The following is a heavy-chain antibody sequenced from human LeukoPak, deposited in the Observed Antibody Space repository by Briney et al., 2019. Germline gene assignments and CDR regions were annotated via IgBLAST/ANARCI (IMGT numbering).Heavy chain of an antibody. J-gene: IGHJ3*02. V-gene: IGHV3-23*01. Sequence: GGSLRLSCAASGLTFSSYAMSWVRQAPGKGLEWVSAISGSGGSTYYADSVKGRFTISRDNSKSTLYLQMNSLRAEDTAVYYCAKDSGYCSSTSCYISLDAFDIWGQGTMVTVSS. CDR1: GLTFSSYA. CDR2: ISGSGGST. D-gene: IGHD2-2*02. CDR3: AKDSGYCSSTSCYISLDAFDI.